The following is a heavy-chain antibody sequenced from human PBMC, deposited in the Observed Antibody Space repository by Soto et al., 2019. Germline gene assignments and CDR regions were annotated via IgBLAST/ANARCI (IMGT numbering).Heavy chain of an antibody. D-gene: IGHD2-2*01. J-gene: IGHJ4*02. CDR3: VSSRGDTSYSFEY. CDR2: INHSGST. V-gene: IGHV4-34*01. CDR1: VVSFSGYY. Sequence: SSETLSLTCAVYVVSFSGYYWSWIRHPPGKGLEWIGEINHSGSTNYNPSLKSRVTISVDTSKNQFSLKLSSVTAADTAVYYCVSSRGDTSYSFEYWGQGTLVTVSS.